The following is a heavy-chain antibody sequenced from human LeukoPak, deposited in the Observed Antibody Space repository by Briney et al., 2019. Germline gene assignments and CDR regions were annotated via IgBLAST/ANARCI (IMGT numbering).Heavy chain of an antibody. J-gene: IGHJ4*02. CDR3: ARRKYSSSSDPFDY. CDR1: GYTFIGYY. D-gene: IGHD6-6*01. Sequence: ASVKVSCKASGYTFIGYYMHWVRQAPGQGLEWMGWINPNSGGTKYAQKFQGRVTMTRDTSISTGYMELSRLRSDDTAVYYCARRKYSSSSDPFDYWGQGTLVTVSS. V-gene: IGHV1-2*02. CDR2: INPNSGGT.